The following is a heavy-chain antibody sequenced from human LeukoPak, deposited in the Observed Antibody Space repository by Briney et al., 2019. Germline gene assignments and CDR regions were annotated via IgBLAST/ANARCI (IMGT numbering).Heavy chain of an antibody. CDR2: INHSGST. Sequence: SGTLSLSCAVYGGSFSGYYWSWIRQPPGKGLEWIGEINHSGSTNYNPSLKSRVTISVDTSKNQFSLKLSSVTAADTAVYYCARGSSRGSPSAFDYWGQGTLVTVSS. V-gene: IGHV4-34*01. CDR3: ARGSSRGSPSAFDY. J-gene: IGHJ4*02. CDR1: GGSFSGYY. D-gene: IGHD6-13*01.